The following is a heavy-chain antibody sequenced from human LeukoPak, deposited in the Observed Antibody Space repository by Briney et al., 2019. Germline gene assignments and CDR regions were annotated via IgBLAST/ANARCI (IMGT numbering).Heavy chain of an antibody. Sequence: RASVKVSCKASGYTFTSYDMHWVRQAPGQGLEWMGIINPSGGSTSYAQKFQGRVTMTRDTSTSTVYMELSSLRSEDTAVYYCARGDWGYVWGSYPPWRIDYWGQGTLVTVSS. CDR1: GYTFTSYD. J-gene: IGHJ4*02. V-gene: IGHV1-46*01. CDR3: ARGDWGYVWGSYPPWRIDY. D-gene: IGHD3-16*02. CDR2: INPSGGST.